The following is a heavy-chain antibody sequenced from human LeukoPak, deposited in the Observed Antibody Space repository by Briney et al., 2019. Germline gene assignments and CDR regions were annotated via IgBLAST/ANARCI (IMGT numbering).Heavy chain of an antibody. V-gene: IGHV3-7*01. J-gene: IGHJ4*02. CDR2: IKEDGSEK. Sequence: AGGSLRLSCVASGFTFSNYWMNWVRQAPGKGLEWVTNIKEDGSEKYYVDSVKGRFTISRDNAKNSLCLQMSSLRDEDTAVYYCARGRRDTQYQVFDYWGQGTLVTVSS. CDR3: ARGRRDTQYQVFDY. CDR1: GFTFSNYW. D-gene: IGHD2-2*01.